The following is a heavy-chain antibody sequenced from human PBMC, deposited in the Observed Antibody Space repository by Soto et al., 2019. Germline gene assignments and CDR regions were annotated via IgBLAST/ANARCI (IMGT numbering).Heavy chain of an antibody. D-gene: IGHD2-15*01. CDR2: IYHSGST. Sequence: QLQLQESGSGLVKPSQTLSLTCAVSGGSISSGGYSWSWIRQPPGKGLEWIGYIYHSGSTYYNPSLKRRVTISVDRSKNQFSLKLSSVTAADTAVYYCARIGGLYCSGGSCYSNWFDPWGQGTLVTVSS. CDR1: GGSISSGGYS. J-gene: IGHJ5*02. V-gene: IGHV4-30-2*01. CDR3: ARIGGLYCSGGSCYSNWFDP.